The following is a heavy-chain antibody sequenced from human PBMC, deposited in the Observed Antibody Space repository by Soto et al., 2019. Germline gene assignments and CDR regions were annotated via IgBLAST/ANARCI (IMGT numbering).Heavy chain of an antibody. CDR3: TRGGDPYKTGH. V-gene: IGHV4-61*01. D-gene: IGHD2-21*01. CDR2: IHYSGST. J-gene: IGHJ4*02. Sequence: SETLSHTYTVAGGSGKVVTYCWSWIRQPPGKGLEWIGFIHYSGSTNYNPSLKGRVTMSVDTSKNQFSLKLTSVNTADTAIYYCTRGGDPYKTGHWGQGTLVTVSS. CDR1: GGSGKVVTYC.